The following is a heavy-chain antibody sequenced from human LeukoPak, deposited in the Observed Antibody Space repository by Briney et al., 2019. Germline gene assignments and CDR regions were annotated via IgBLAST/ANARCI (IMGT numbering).Heavy chain of an antibody. CDR1: GGTFSSYA. Sequence: SVKVSCKASGGTFSSYAISWVRQAPGQGLEWMGRIIPIFGTANYAQKFQGRVTITTDESTSTAYMELSSLRSEDTAVYYCARDAQYSSSSAYSDYWGQGTLVTVSS. V-gene: IGHV1-69*05. D-gene: IGHD6-6*01. J-gene: IGHJ4*02. CDR2: IIPIFGTA. CDR3: ARDAQYSSSSAYSDY.